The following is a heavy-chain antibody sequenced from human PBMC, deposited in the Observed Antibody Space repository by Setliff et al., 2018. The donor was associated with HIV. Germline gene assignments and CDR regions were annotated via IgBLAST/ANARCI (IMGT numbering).Heavy chain of an antibody. V-gene: IGHV4-34*01. Sequence: SETLSLTCAVYGRSLSGYYWSWIRQPPGKGLEWIGEINQSGGTNYNPSLKSRVTISVDTSKNQFSLKLSSVTAADTAVYYCARGVNPTYYDFWSGNYMRKYYYYYMDVWGKGTTVTVSS. CDR1: GRSLSGYY. D-gene: IGHD3-3*01. J-gene: IGHJ6*03. CDR3: ARGVNPTYYDFWSGNYMRKYYYYYMDV. CDR2: INQSGGT.